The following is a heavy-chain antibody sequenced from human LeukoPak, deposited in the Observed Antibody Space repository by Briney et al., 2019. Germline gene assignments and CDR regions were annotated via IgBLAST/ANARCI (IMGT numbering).Heavy chain of an antibody. CDR1: GDSISDYY. J-gene: IGHJ1*01. CDR3: ARANYYGSGSYSYFQH. D-gene: IGHD3-10*01. Sequence: SETLSRTCTVSGDSISDYYWSWLRQPPGKGLEWIGDVFYIGSTNYNPSLKSPVTISLDTSKNQLSLKLTSVTAADTAVYYCARANYYGSGSYSYFQHWGQGTLVTVSS. V-gene: IGHV4-59*01. CDR2: VFYIGST.